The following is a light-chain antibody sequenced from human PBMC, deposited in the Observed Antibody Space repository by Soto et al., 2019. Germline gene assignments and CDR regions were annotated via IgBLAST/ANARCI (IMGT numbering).Light chain of an antibody. CDR1: SGDVGGYNY. J-gene: IGLJ2*01. Sequence: QSVLTQPPSTSGSPGQSVTISYTGTSGDVGGYNYVSWYQQHPGKAPKLMIYEVSKRPSGVPDRFSGSKSGNTASLTVSGLQPEDEADYYCSSYAGSNNMIFGGGTKLTVL. CDR3: SSYAGSNNMI. V-gene: IGLV2-8*01. CDR2: EVS.